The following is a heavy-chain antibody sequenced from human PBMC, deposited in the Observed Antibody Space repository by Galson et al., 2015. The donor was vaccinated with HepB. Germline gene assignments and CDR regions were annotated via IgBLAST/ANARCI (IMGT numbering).Heavy chain of an antibody. V-gene: IGHV3-30*18. J-gene: IGHJ3*02. CDR1: GFTVSSYG. CDR3: AKAMTKWGQLWLRPHDAFDI. Sequence: SLRLSCAASGFTVSSYGMHWVRQAPGKGLEWVAVISYDGSNKYYADSVKGRFTISRDNSKNTLYLQMNSLRAEDTAVNYCAKAMTKWGQLWLRPHDAFDIWGQGTMVTVSS. D-gene: IGHD5-18*01. CDR2: ISYDGSNK.